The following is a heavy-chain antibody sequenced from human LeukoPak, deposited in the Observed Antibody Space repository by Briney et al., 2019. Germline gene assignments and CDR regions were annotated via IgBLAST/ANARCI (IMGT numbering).Heavy chain of an antibody. D-gene: IGHD2-2*03. J-gene: IGHJ6*03. CDR2: TYYRSKWYN. CDR1: GDSVSSNSAA. V-gene: IGHV6-1*01. Sequence: SQTLSLTCAISGDSVSSNSAAWNWIRQSPSRGLEWLGRTYYRSKWYNDYAVSVKSRITINPDTSKNQFSLQLNSVTPEDTAVYYCARGILDIVVVPIKNTINYYYYYMDVWGKGTTVTVSS. CDR3: ARGILDIVVVPIKNTINYYYYYMDV.